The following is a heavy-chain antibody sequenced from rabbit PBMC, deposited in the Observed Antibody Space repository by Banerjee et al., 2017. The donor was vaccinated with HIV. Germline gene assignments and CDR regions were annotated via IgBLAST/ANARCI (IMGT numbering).Heavy chain of an antibody. J-gene: IGHJ3*01. Sequence: QEQLEESGGDLVKPQGSLTLTCTASGFTLNNYWICWVRQAPGKGLEWIGCILIADDSRTHYATWAGGRFTISKASSTTVTLQLTSLTVADTATYFCARGGAPGVDLKLWGQGTLVTVS. CDR3: ARGGAPGVDLKL. V-gene: IGHV1S45*01. CDR2: ILIADDSRT. D-gene: IGHD3-1*01. CDR1: GFTLNNYW.